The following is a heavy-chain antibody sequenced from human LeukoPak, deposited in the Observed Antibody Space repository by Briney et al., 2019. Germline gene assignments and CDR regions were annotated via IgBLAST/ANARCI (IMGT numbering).Heavy chain of an antibody. CDR3: ARGRFPAITMVRGVIIPEGYYYYMDV. Sequence: ASVKVSCKASGYTFTSYDINWVRQATGQGLEWMGWMNPNSGNTGYAQKFQGRVTMTRNTSISTAYMELSSLRSEATAVYYCARGRFPAITMVRGVIIPEGYYYYMDVWGKGTTVTISS. J-gene: IGHJ6*03. V-gene: IGHV1-8*01. CDR2: MNPNSGNT. D-gene: IGHD3-10*01. CDR1: GYTFTSYD.